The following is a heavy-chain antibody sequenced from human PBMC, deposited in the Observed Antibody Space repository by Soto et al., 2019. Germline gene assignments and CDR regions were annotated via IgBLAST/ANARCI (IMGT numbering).Heavy chain of an antibody. Sequence: PSETLSLTCTVSGGSISSSSYYWGWIRQPPGKGLEWIGSIYYSGSTYYNPSLKSRVTISVDTSKNQFSLKLSSVTTADTAVYYCARYTRDYYDSSVLILGFDPWGQGTLVTVSS. V-gene: IGHV4-39*01. CDR2: IYYSGST. J-gene: IGHJ5*02. CDR3: ARYTRDYYDSSVLILGFDP. CDR1: GGSISSSSYY. D-gene: IGHD3-22*01.